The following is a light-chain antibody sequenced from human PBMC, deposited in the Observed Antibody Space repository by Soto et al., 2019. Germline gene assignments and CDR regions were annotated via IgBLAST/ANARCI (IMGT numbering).Light chain of an antibody. CDR3: QQYSSYPWT. J-gene: IGKJ1*01. V-gene: IGKV1-5*01. CDR1: QTISSW. CDR2: DAS. Sequence: DIQMTQSPSTLSASVGDRVTITCRPSQTISSWLAWYQQKPGRAPNLLIYDASSLESGVPSRFSGSGPGTEFTLTISSLQPDDFATYYCQQYSSYPWTFGQGTKVEIK.